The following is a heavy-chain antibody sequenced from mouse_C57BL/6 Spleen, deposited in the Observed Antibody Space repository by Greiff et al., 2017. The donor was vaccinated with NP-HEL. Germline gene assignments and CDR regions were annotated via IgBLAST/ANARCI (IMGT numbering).Heavy chain of an antibody. CDR3: AREPTTVVEGYFDG. CDR1: GYTFTSYG. CDR2: IYPRSGNT. V-gene: IGHV1-81*01. Sequence: QVQLKQSGAELARPGASVKLSCKASGYTFTSYGISWVKQRTGQGLEWIGEIYPRSGNTYYNEKFKGKATLTADKSSSTAYMELRSLPSEDSAVYFCAREPTTVVEGYFDGVGTGTTVTVAS. D-gene: IGHD1-1*01. J-gene: IGHJ1*03.